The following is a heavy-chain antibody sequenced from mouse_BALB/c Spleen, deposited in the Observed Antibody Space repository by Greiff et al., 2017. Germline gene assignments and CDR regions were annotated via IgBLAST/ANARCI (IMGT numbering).Heavy chain of an antibody. J-gene: IGHJ3*01. CDR2: ISYSGST. Sequence: EVKLMESGPGLVKPSQSLSLTCTVTGYSITSDYAWNWIRQFPGNKLEWMGYISYSGSTSYNPSLKSRISITRDTSKNQFFLQLNSVTTEDTATYYCARSRTGLFAYWGQGTLVTVSA. D-gene: IGHD4-1*01. CDR3: ARSRTGLFAY. CDR1: GYSITSDYA. V-gene: IGHV3-2*02.